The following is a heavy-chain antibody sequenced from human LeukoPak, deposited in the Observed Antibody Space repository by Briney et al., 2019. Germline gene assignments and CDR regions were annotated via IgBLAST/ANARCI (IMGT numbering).Heavy chain of an antibody. V-gene: IGHV3-20*01. CDR1: GFTFDGYA. CDR3: ARGGSGSYLNGFDP. CDR2: INWNGGST. D-gene: IGHD3-10*01. Sequence: GGSLRLSCAASGFTFDGYAMRWVRQAPGKGLEWVSGINWNGGSTGYADSVKGRFTISRDNAKNSLYLQMNSLRAEDTALYHCARGGSGSYLNGFDPWGQGNLVTVSS. J-gene: IGHJ5*02.